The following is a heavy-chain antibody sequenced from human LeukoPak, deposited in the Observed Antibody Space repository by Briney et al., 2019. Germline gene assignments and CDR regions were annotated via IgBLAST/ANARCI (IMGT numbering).Heavy chain of an antibody. CDR1: GYSISSSGYY. CDR2: MYHGGST. J-gene: IGHJ4*02. Sequence: PSETLSLTCTVSGYSISSSGYYWGWIRQPPGEGLEWIGSMYHGGSTYYNPSLKSRVTISRDTSKNQFSLKLSSVTAADTAVYYCARRVGGTSFRDYWGQGTLVTGSS. CDR3: ARRVGGTSFRDY. D-gene: IGHD1-26*01. V-gene: IGHV4-38-2*02.